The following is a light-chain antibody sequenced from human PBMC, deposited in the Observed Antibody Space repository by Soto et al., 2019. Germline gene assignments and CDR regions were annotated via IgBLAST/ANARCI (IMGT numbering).Light chain of an antibody. J-gene: IGKJ5*01. CDR2: GAS. Sequence: EIVMTQSPGTLSVSPGEIATLSCRASPSTSTNGGWYQHRPGQAPRLLIYGASTRATGIPARFSGSGSGTEFNLTISILESEDSAVYYCQQYHAWHQITFGQGTRLEIK. CDR1: PSTSTN. CDR3: QQYHAWHQIT. V-gene: IGKV3-15*01.